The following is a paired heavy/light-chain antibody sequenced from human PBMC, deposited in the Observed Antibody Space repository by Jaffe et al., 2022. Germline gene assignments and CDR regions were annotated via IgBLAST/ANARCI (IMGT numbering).Light chain of an antibody. J-gene: IGKJ1*01. V-gene: IGKV1-13*02. CDR2: DAS. CDR1: QGISSA. Sequence: AIQLTQSPSSLSASVGDRVTITCRASQGISSALAWYQQKPGKAPKLLIYDASSLESGVPSRFSGSGSGTDFTLTISSLQPEDFATYYCQQFNSYPQTFGQGTKVEIK. CDR3: QQFNSYPQT.
Heavy chain of an antibody. CDR3: AKEASYGDYGGGHDY. J-gene: IGHJ4*02. V-gene: IGHV3-30*02. CDR1: GFTFSSYG. D-gene: IGHD4-17*01. CDR2: IRYDGSNK. Sequence: QVQLVESGGGVVQPGGSLRLSCAASGFTFSSYGMHWVRQAPGKGLEWVAFIRYDGSNKYYADSVKGRFTISRDNSKNTLYLQMNSLRAEDTAVYYCAKEASYGDYGGGHDYWGQGTLVTVSS.